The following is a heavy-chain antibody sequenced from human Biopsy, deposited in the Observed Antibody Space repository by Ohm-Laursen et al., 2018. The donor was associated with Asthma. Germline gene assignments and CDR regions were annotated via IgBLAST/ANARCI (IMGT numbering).Heavy chain of an antibody. V-gene: IGHV3-30*01. J-gene: IGHJ3*02. D-gene: IGHD1-1*01. CDR2: ISKDASTQ. Sequence: LTLTFAASGFSFSNFAIHWVRQAPGKGLKWVGVISKDASTQDYADSVKGRFTMARDNSKNTLDLQMNSLREEDTAVYYCVRDGTDDAFDIWGQGTVVSVSS. CDR3: VRDGTDDAFDI. CDR1: GFSFSNFA.